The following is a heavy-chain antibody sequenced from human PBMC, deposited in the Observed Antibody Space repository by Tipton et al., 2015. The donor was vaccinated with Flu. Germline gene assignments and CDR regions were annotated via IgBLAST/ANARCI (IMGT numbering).Heavy chain of an antibody. CDR3: AKGGAGSCRGGLCYANWFDP. CDR1: GFTFNDYG. D-gene: IGHD2-15*01. CDR2: INWNGDRT. J-gene: IGHJ5*02. Sequence: SLRLSCAASGFTFNDYGMAWVRQVPGKGLEWVSGINWNGDRTGYGDSVKGRVTIFRDNVKRSLYLQMDSLRATDTALYHCAKGGAGSCRGGLCYANWFDPWGQGTLVTVSS. V-gene: IGHV3-20*01.